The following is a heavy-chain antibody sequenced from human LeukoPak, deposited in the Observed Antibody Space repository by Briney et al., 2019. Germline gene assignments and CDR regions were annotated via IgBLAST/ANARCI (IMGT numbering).Heavy chain of an antibody. CDR3: AKDKGGSEIYAFDI. V-gene: IGHV3-30*18. D-gene: IGHD3-10*01. CDR1: GFTFSSYG. Sequence: PGRSLRLSCAASGFTFSSYGMHWVRQAPGKGLEWVAVISYDGSNKYYADSVKGRFTISGDNSKNTLYPQMNSLRAEDTAVYYCAKDKGGSEIYAFDIWGQGTMVTVSS. CDR2: ISYDGSNK. J-gene: IGHJ3*02.